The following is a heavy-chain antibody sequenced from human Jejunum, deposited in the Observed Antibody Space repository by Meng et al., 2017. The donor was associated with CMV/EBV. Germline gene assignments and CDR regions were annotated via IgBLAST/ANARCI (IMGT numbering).Heavy chain of an antibody. CDR1: GASVGSGSSF. CDR2: IYYRGNT. D-gene: IGHD6-6*01. J-gene: IGHJ6*02. CDR3: ARVVLYHYGMDV. V-gene: IGHV4-61*01. Sequence: VSGASVGSGSSFWTWIRQPPGKGVKSIGYIYYRGNTNYNPSLKSRATISVDTSKNQFSLRLTSVTAADTAVYYCARVVLYHYGMDVWGHGTTVTVSS.